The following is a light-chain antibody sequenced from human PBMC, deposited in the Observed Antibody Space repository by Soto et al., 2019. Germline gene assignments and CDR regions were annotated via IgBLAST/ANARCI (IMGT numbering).Light chain of an antibody. V-gene: IGLV2-14*01. CDR2: DVS. CDR1: SSDVSGYNY. CDR3: SSYTSSSTLV. Sequence: QSALTQPASVSGSPGQSITISCTGTSSDVSGYNYVSWYQQHPGKAPKLMIYDVSNQPSGVSNRFSGSKSGNTASLTISGLQAEDEADYYCSSYTSSSTLVFGGGTKLTVL. J-gene: IGLJ3*02.